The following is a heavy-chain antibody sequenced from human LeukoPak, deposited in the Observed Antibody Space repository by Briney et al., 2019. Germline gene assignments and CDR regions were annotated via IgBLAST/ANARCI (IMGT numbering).Heavy chain of an antibody. CDR1: GFTFDDYA. J-gene: IGHJ4*02. CDR3: AKDYGYSNDWYLIDY. Sequence: GGSLRLSCEASGFTFDDYAMHWVRQTPEKGLEWLGLITWNGFSAYYADSVRGRFTISRDNSKNSLYLQMNSLSTDDTALYYCAKDYGYSNDWYLIDYWGQGTLVTVSS. D-gene: IGHD6-19*01. V-gene: IGHV3-43D*03. CDR2: ITWNGFSA.